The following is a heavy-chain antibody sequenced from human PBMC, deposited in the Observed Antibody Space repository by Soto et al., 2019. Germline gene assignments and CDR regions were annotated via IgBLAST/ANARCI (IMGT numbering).Heavy chain of an antibody. CDR3: RHYFGSGSQSDGFDI. D-gene: IGHD3-10*01. CDR1: GFTFSGST. J-gene: IGHJ3*02. Sequence: GGSLRLSCAASGFTFSGSTMHWVRQASGEGLEWVGRISGKPRSYATVYAASLKGRFTISRDDTKKTTYLQMKSLKTEDTAVYYCRHYFGSGSQSDGFDIWGQGTMVTVSS. V-gene: IGHV3-73*01. CDR2: ISGKPRSYAT.